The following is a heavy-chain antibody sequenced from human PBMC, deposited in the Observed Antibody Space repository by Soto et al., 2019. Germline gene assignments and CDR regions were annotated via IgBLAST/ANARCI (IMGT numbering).Heavy chain of an antibody. CDR1: GYTFTNYD. J-gene: IGHJ6*02. CDR3: ARGYYYGSGRPTPGGMDV. Sequence: QVHLVQSGAAVKKPGASVKFSCKASGYTFTNYDINWVRQAPGQGLEWMGWISTSTGKTTYAQKLQGRVTMTTDTSTSTAYMELRSLRSDDTAVYYCARGYYYGSGRPTPGGMDVWGQGTTVTVSS. CDR2: ISTSTGKT. D-gene: IGHD3-10*01. V-gene: IGHV1-18*01.